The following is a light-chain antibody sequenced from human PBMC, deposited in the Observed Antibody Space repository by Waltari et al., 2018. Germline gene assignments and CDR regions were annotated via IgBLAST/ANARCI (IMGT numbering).Light chain of an antibody. CDR2: DAS. CDR1: QNVDNY. Sequence: EIVLTQSPGTVSLSPGERATLSCRASQNVDNYLAWYQQRPGQTPKLLIYDASNRATGVPARFSGSGSGTDFTLTISGLEPEDFAVYYCQQRSSLLPVTFGGGTKVEIK. J-gene: IGKJ4*01. CDR3: QQRSSLLPVT. V-gene: IGKV3-11*01.